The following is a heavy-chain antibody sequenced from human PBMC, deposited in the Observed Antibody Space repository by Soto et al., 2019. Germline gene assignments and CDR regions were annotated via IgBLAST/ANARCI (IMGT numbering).Heavy chain of an antibody. Sequence: LRLSFEASGFTFSSYPMHWVRQAPGKGLEWVTLISYDGSNQYYADSVKGRFTISRDNSKDTLYLQMHSLTSDDTAVYFCARGPITKTSFIDHWGQGTLFTVSS. J-gene: IGHJ4*02. CDR1: GFTFSSYP. D-gene: IGHD1-20*01. CDR3: ARGPITKTSFIDH. CDR2: ISYDGSNQ. V-gene: IGHV3-30-3*01.